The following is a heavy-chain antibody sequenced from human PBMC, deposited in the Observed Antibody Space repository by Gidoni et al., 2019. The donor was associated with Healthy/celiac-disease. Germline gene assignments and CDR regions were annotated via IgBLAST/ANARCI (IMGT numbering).Heavy chain of an antibody. V-gene: IGHV3-30-3*01. Sequence: WVAVISYDGSNKYYADSVKGRFTISRDNSKNTLYLQMNSLRAEDTAVYYCARDHPSAGIAVADLNWFDPWGQGTLVTVSS. D-gene: IGHD6-19*01. CDR3: ARDHPSAGIAVADLNWFDP. J-gene: IGHJ5*02. CDR2: ISYDGSNK.